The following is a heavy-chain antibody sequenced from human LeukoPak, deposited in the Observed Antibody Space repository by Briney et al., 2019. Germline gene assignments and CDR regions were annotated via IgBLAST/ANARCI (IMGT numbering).Heavy chain of an antibody. CDR3: ARNKRIAAAGNWFDP. J-gene: IGHJ5*02. Sequence: GASVKVSCKASGGTFSSYAISWVRQAPGQGLEWMGWINPNSGGTNYAQKFQGRVTMTRDTSISTAYMELSRLRSDDTAVYYCARNKRIAAAGNWFDPWGQGTLVTVSS. CDR1: GGTFSSYA. V-gene: IGHV1-2*02. CDR2: INPNSGGT. D-gene: IGHD6-13*01.